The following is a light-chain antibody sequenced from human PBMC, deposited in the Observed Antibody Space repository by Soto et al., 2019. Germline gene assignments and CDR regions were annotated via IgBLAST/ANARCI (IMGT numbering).Light chain of an antibody. CDR3: QQYGSSPRFT. Sequence: EIVLTQSPGTLSLSPGERATLSCRASQSVSSSYLAWYQQKPGQAPRLLIYGASSRATGIPDRFSGSGSGTDFTLTISRLEPEDFAVDYCQQYGSSPRFTFGPRTKVDIK. V-gene: IGKV3-20*01. CDR1: QSVSSSY. CDR2: GAS. J-gene: IGKJ3*01.